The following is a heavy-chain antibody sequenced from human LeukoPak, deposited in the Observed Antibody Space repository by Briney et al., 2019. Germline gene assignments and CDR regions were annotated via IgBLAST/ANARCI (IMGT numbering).Heavy chain of an antibody. Sequence: GGSLRLSCAASGFTFSSYAMSWVRQAPGKGLEWVSAISGSGGSTYYADSEKGRFTISRDNSKNTLYLQMNSLRAEDTAVYYCAKHLMGATEYYFDYWGQGTLVTVSS. CDR1: GFTFSSYA. D-gene: IGHD1-26*01. CDR2: ISGSGGST. V-gene: IGHV3-23*01. J-gene: IGHJ4*02. CDR3: AKHLMGATEYYFDY.